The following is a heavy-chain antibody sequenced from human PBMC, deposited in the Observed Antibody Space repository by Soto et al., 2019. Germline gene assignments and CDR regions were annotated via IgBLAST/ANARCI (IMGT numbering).Heavy chain of an antibody. CDR3: ARNHPQSTPQH. Sequence: SRIRKTTRRGLEWVSYISSSGSAIYYADSVKGRFTISRHNAQNSLYLQMNSLRVEDTAVYYCARNHPQSTPQH. CDR2: ISSSGSAI. J-gene: IGHJ1*01. D-gene: IGHD2-15*01. V-gene: IGHV3-11*01.